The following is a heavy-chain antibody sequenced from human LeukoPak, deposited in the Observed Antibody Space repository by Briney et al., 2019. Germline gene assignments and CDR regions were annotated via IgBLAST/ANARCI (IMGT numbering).Heavy chain of an antibody. V-gene: IGHV1-18*01. D-gene: IGHD3-3*01. CDR1: GYTFTSYG. CDR3: ARLNYDFWSGYGHFDY. Sequence: ASVKVSCKASGYTFTSYGISWVRQAPGQGLEWMGWISAYNGNTNYAQKLQGRVTMTTDTSTSTAYMELRSLRSDDTAVYYCARLNYDFWSGYGHFDYWGQGTLVTVSS. J-gene: IGHJ4*02. CDR2: ISAYNGNT.